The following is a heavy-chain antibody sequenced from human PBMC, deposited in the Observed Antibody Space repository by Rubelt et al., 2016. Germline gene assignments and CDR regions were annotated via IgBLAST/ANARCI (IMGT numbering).Heavy chain of an antibody. CDR2: ISAYNENT. V-gene: IGHV1-18*01. Sequence: QVQLVQSGAEVKKPGASVKVSCKASGYTFTSYGISWVRQAPGQGLEWMGWISAYNENTNYAQKLQGRVTMTTDTSTSTAYMELRSLRSDDTAVYYCARVMITFGGVIEVGWFDPWGQGTLVTVSS. D-gene: IGHD3-16*02. CDR1: GYTFTSYG. CDR3: ARVMITFGGVIEVGWFDP. J-gene: IGHJ5*02.